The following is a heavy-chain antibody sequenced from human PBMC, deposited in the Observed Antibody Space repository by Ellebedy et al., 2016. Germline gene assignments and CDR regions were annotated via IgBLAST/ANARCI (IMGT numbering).Heavy chain of an antibody. CDR2: MKQDGSEE. D-gene: IGHD5-12*01. Sequence: GESLKISCAASGFTFSNYWMTWVRQAPGRGLEWVANMKQDGSEEYYVDSVKGRFIISRDNAKNSLYLQMNSLRAEETAMYYCARDLGHSGYDLFDSWGQGTLVTVS. V-gene: IGHV3-7*03. CDR1: GFTFSNYW. CDR3: ARDLGHSGYDLFDS. J-gene: IGHJ4*02.